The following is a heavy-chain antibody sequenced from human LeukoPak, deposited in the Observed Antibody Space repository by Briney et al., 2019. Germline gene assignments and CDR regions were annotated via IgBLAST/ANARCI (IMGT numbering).Heavy chain of an antibody. J-gene: IGHJ3*02. CDR3: AKGDPGAFDI. Sequence: PGGSLRLSCAASGFTFSSYSMNWVRQAPGKGLEWVSYISSSSTIYYADSVKGRFTISRDNAKNSLYLQMNSLRAEDTAVYYCAKGDPGAFDIWGQGTMVTVSS. CDR1: GFTFSSYS. V-gene: IGHV3-48*01. CDR2: ISSSSTI. D-gene: IGHD3-16*01.